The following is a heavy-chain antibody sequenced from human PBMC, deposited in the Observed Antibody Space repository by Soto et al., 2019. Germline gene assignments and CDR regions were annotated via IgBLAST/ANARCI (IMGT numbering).Heavy chain of an antibody. CDR1: GFSLSNAGLG. D-gene: IGHD6-13*01. CDR3: ASTYSTSWYWFDP. V-gene: IGHV2-26*04. CDR2: IFSNDEK. J-gene: IGHJ5*02. Sequence: QVTVKESGPVLVKPTETLTLTCTVSGFSLSNAGLGVSWIRQPPGKALEWLAHIFSNDEKSYSTSLKSRLTISKDTSKSQVVLNMTNLDPVDTATNYCASTYSTSWYWFDPWGQGTLVTVSS.